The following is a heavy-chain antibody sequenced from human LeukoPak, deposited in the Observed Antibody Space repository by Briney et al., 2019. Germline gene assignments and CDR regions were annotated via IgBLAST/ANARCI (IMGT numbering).Heavy chain of an antibody. J-gene: IGHJ4*02. CDR1: GFTFRNYG. Sequence: PGGSLRLSCAASGFTFRNYGMHWVRQAPGKGLEWVALIWYDGSNKYYADSVKGRFTISRDNSKNMLYLQMNSLRTEDTDVYYCATLRSDSSGWYYFDYWGQGTLVTVSS. CDR3: ATLRSDSSGWYYFDY. D-gene: IGHD6-19*01. V-gene: IGHV3-30*02. CDR2: IWYDGSNK.